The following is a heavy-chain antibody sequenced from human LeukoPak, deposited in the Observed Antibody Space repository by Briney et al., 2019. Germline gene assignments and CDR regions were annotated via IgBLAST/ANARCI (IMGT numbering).Heavy chain of an antibody. CDR1: GGSISSGNYH. Sequence: PSQTLSLTCTVSGGSISSGNYHWTWIRQPAGQGLEWIGHIYPSGSTDYNPSLTSRVTISIDTSKNQFSLNLSSVIAADTAVYFCARGNYDGSAYPFDYWGQGTLVTVAS. CDR2: IYPSGST. J-gene: IGHJ4*02. V-gene: IGHV4-61*09. D-gene: IGHD3-22*01. CDR3: ARGNYDGSAYPFDY.